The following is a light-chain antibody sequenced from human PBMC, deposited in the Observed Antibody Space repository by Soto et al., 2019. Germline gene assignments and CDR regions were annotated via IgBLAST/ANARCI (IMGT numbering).Light chain of an antibody. V-gene: IGKV1-39*01. CDR2: AAS. CDR3: QQTYITPPWT. CDR1: QTISRY. Sequence: DIQMTQSPSSLSASVGDRVSITCRASQTISRYLNWYQKKPGKAPRLLIFAASTLQSGVPSRFSGFGSGTDFTLTITGLQPEDFATYFCQQTYITPPWTFGQGTKVE. J-gene: IGKJ1*01.